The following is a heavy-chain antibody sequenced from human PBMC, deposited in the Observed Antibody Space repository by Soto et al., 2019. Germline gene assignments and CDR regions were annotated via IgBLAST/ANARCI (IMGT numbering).Heavy chain of an antibody. D-gene: IGHD3-22*01. CDR1: GCSISSNIYY. V-gene: IGHV4-39*01. CDR2: IHYSGST. CDR3: ASQHYYDSSGYYVVY. J-gene: IGHJ4*02. Sequence: SETLSLTCTVSGCSISSNIYYWGWTRQPPGKGLEWIGNIHYSGSTYYDSSLQSRVTISIDTSKNQFSLKLSSVTATDTAVYYCASQHYYDSSGYYVVYWGQGTLVTVS.